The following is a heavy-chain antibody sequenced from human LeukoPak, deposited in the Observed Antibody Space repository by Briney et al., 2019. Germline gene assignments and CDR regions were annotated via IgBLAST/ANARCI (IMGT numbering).Heavy chain of an antibody. CDR1: GESFSGYY. V-gene: IGHV4-34*01. CDR2: ISHSGIT. J-gene: IGHJ5*02. Sequence: SETLSLTCGVQGESFSGYYWSWIRQPPGKGLEWIGEISHSGITNYSPSLQSRVTISVDTSKNQFSLKLSSVTAADTAVYYCARERGDCSSTSCYTGWFDPWGQGILVTVSS. CDR3: ARERGDCSSTSCYTGWFDP. D-gene: IGHD2-2*02.